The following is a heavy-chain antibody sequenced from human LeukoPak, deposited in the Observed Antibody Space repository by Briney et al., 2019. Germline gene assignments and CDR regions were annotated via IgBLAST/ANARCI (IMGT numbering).Heavy chain of an antibody. CDR3: ARETGYSYGILGYGMDV. V-gene: IGHV4-39*02. CDR2: IYYSGST. CDR1: GGSISSSSYY. J-gene: IGHJ6*02. D-gene: IGHD5-18*01. Sequence: SETLSLTCTVSGGSISSSSYYWGWIRQPPGKGLEWIGSIYYSGSTYYNPSLKSRVTISVDTSKNQFSLKLSSVTAADTAVYYCARETGYSYGILGYGMDVWGQGTTVTVSS.